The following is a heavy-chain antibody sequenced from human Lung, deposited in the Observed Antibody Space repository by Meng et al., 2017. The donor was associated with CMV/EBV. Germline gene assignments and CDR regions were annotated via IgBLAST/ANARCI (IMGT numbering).Heavy chain of an antibody. CDR2: ISGSGGST. Sequence: GESXKISCAASGFTFSSYAMSWVRQAPGKGLEWVSAISGSGGSTYYADSVKGRFTISRDNSKNMLYLQMNSLRAEDTAVYYCAKGHWGCSSTSCYLDAFDIWGQGTMVTVSS. CDR1: GFTFSSYA. V-gene: IGHV3-23*01. CDR3: AKGHWGCSSTSCYLDAFDI. J-gene: IGHJ3*02. D-gene: IGHD2-2*01.